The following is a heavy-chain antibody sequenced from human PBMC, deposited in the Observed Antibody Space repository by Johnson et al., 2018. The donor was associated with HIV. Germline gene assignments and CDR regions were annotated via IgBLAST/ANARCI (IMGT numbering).Heavy chain of an antibody. J-gene: IGHJ3*02. V-gene: IGHV3-72*01. Sequence: VLLVESGGGLVRPGGSLRLSCAASGFTFSDHYMDWVRQTPGKGLEWVGRTRNKANSYTTEYAASVKGRFTISRDDSKNSLYLQMNSLKTEDTAVYYCASLELCGGDFYRTYHDAFDIWGQGTMVTVSS. CDR1: GFTFSDHY. D-gene: IGHD2-21*02. CDR3: ASLELCGGDFYRTYHDAFDI. CDR2: TRNKANSYTT.